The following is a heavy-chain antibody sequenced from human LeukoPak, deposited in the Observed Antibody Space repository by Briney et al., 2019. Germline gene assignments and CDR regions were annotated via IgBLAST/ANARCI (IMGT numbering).Heavy chain of an antibody. D-gene: IGHD3-22*01. Sequence: GSLRLSCAASRFTFSSYWMSWVRQAPGKGLEWVANIKQDGSEKYYVDSVKGRFTISRDNAKNSLYLQMNSLRAEDTAVYYCAKAQRERYYYDSSGYYWTYWGQGTLVTVSS. V-gene: IGHV3-7*03. CDR2: IKQDGSEK. J-gene: IGHJ4*02. CDR1: RFTFSSYW. CDR3: AKAQRERYYYDSSGYYWTY.